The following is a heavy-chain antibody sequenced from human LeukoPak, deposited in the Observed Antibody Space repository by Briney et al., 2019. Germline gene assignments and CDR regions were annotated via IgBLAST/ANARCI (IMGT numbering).Heavy chain of an antibody. V-gene: IGHV4-59*12. Sequence: PSETLSLTCTVSGGSISSYYWSWVRQPPGKRLEWIGFIYYSGSTNYNPSLKSRVTISVDTSKDQFSLKLSSVTAADTAVYYCARYKYYDFWSGYSNFDYWGQGTLVTVSS. CDR3: ARYKYYDFWSGYSNFDY. J-gene: IGHJ4*02. CDR1: GGSISSYY. D-gene: IGHD3-3*01. CDR2: IYYSGST.